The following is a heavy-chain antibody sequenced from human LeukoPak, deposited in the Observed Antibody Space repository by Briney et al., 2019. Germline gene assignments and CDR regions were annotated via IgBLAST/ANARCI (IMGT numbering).Heavy chain of an antibody. CDR3: ARDVVVPAARAFDI. CDR1: GGSISSYY. V-gene: IGHV4-4*07. J-gene: IGHJ3*02. D-gene: IGHD2-2*01. CDR2: IYTSGST. Sequence: SETLSLTCTVSGGSISSYYWSWIRQPAGKGLEWIGRIYTSGSTNYNPSLKSRVTMSVDTSKNQFSLKLSSVTAADTAVYYCARDVVVPAARAFDIWGQGTMVTVSS.